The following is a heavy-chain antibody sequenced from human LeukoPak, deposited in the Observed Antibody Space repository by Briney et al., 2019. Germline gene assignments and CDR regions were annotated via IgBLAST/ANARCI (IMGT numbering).Heavy chain of an antibody. CDR1: GGSMSSGDYY. J-gene: IGHJ3*02. CDR2: IYYSGST. CDR3: ARDLIVGATAFDI. D-gene: IGHD1-26*01. Sequence: PSQTLSLTCTVSGGSMSSGDYYWSWIRQPPGKGLEWIGYIYYSGSTYYNPSLKSRVTISVDTSKNQFSLKLSSVTAADTAVYYCARDLIVGATAFDIWGQGTMVTVSS. V-gene: IGHV4-30-4*01.